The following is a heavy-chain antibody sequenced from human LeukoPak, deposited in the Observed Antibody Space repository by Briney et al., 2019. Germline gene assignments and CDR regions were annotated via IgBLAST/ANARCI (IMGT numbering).Heavy chain of an antibody. CDR1: GFTFSNAA. Sequence: GGSLRLSCAASGFTFSNAAMSWVRQAPGKGLEWVSVITGSGGSTYYADSVKGRFTISRDTSKNTVYLQMNSLRAEDTAAYYCAKLTSYWGQGTLVTVSS. J-gene: IGHJ4*02. CDR2: ITGSGGST. D-gene: IGHD2-2*01. V-gene: IGHV3-23*01. CDR3: AKLTSY.